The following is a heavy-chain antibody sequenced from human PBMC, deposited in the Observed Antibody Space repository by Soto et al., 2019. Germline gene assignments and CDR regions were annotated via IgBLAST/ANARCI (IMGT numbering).Heavy chain of an antibody. CDR3: ARDHPHSYGIYYFDY. Sequence: SETLSLTCTVSGGSISNYYWSWIRQPPGKGLEWIGYIYSSGSTNYNPSHKSRVTISADTSKNQVSLKLTSVTAADTAVYYCARDHPHSYGIYYFDYWGQGTLVTVSS. CDR2: IYSSGST. V-gene: IGHV4-59*01. D-gene: IGHD5-18*01. J-gene: IGHJ4*02. CDR1: GGSISNYY.